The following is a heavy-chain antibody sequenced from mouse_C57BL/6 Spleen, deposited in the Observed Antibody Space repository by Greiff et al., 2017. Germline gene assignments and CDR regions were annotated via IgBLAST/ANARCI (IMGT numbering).Heavy chain of an antibody. J-gene: IGHJ2*01. CDR1: GYTFTSYW. D-gene: IGHD2-4*01. V-gene: IGHV1-52*01. CDR3: ARWGYYDGDY. Sequence: VQLQQPGAELVRPGSSVKLSCKASGYTFTSYWMHWVKQRPIQGLEWIGNIDTSDSETHYNQKFKDKATLTVDKSSSTAYMQLSSLTSEDSAVYYCARWGYYDGDYWGQGTTLTVSS. CDR2: IDTSDSET.